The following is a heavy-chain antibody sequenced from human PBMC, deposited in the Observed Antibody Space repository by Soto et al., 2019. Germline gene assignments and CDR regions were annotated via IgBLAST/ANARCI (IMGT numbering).Heavy chain of an antibody. J-gene: IGHJ4*02. CDR1: GFTFSIYA. D-gene: IGHD3-22*01. V-gene: IGHV3-23*01. Sequence: GGSLRLSCAASGFTFSIYAMSWVRQAPGNGLEWVSTIGGSGGDTTYADFVRGRFTVSRDNSRNTLYLQLNSLRAEDAAIYYCAKDAPGSGWLSDYWGRGTLVTVS. CDR3: AKDAPGSGWLSDY. CDR2: IGGSGGDT.